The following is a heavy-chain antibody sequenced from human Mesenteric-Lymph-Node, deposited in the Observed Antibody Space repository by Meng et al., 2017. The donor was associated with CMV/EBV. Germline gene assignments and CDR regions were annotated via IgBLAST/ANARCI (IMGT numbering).Heavy chain of an antibody. V-gene: IGHV4-4*02. D-gene: IGHD2-8*02. CDR2: ISHGGRT. CDR1: GDSITTHHY. Sequence: SETLSLTCAVSGDSITTHHYWSWVRQPPGKGLEWIGEISHGGRTKYNPSLQSRVTISVDKTKNYFSLELTSVTAADTGVYFCARSPGYWSLDYWGQGTLVTVSS. CDR3: ARSPGYWSLDY. J-gene: IGHJ4*02.